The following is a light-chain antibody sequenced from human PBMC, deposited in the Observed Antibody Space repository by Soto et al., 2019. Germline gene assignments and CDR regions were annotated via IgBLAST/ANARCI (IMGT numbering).Light chain of an antibody. CDR2: DVS. J-gene: IGLJ1*01. Sequence: QSALTQPASVSGSPGQSITISCTGTSSDVGGYNYVSWYQHHPGKAPKLMIYDVSNRPSGVSNRFSGSKSGNTASLTISGLQPGDEADYYCSSYTTSNTRQIVFGTGTKVTV. V-gene: IGLV2-14*03. CDR1: SSDVGGYNY. CDR3: SSYTTSNTRQIV.